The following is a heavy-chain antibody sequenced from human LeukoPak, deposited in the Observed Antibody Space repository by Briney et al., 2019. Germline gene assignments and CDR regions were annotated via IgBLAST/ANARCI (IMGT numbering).Heavy chain of an antibody. Sequence: GGSLRLSCAASGFTFSDYYMSWIRQVPGKGLEWVANIKQDGSEKYYVDSVKGRFTISRDNAKNSLYLQMNSLRAEDTAVYYCARDGWSPDYWGQGTLVTVSS. CDR1: GFTFSDYY. CDR2: IKQDGSEK. CDR3: ARDGWSPDY. V-gene: IGHV3-7*01. J-gene: IGHJ4*02.